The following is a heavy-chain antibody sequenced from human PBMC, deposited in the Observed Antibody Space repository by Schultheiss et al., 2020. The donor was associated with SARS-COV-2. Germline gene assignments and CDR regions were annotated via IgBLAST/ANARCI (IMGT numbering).Heavy chain of an antibody. D-gene: IGHD3-3*01. CDR3: AREGTIFGGGMDD. Sequence: ASVKVSCQASRYTFTKYFTQWVRQGPGQGLEWMGGINPIFGTANYAQKFQGRVTMTRDTSTSTVYMELRSLRSDDTAVYYCAREGTIFGGGMDDWGQGTTVTVSS. V-gene: IGHV1-46*01. CDR1: RYTFTKYF. J-gene: IGHJ6*02. CDR2: INPIFGTA.